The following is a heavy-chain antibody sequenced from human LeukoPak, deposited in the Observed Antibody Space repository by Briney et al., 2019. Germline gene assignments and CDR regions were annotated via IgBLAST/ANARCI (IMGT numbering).Heavy chain of an antibody. CDR3: AREDSSGYYRTLYFDY. CDR2: ISAYNGNT. Sequence: ASVKVSCKASGYIFTSYGISWVRQAPGQGLEWMGWISAYNGNTNYAQKLQGRVTMTTDTSTSTAYMELRSLRSDDTAVYYCAREDSSGYYRTLYFDYWGQGTLVTVSS. V-gene: IGHV1-18*01. CDR1: GYIFTSYG. D-gene: IGHD3-22*01. J-gene: IGHJ4*02.